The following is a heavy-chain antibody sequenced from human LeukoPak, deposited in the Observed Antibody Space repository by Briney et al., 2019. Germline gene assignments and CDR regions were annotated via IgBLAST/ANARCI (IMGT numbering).Heavy chain of an antibody. CDR1: GFTFSNYA. CDR2: ISSSGSTI. Sequence: GGSLRLSCAASGFTFSNYAMHWDRQAPGKGLEWVSYISSSGSTISYADSVKGRFTISRDNAKNSLYLQMNSLRAEDTAVYYCARGLSDRSRRTIIAVAGNRGYYFDYWGQGTLVTVSS. J-gene: IGHJ4*02. D-gene: IGHD6-19*01. CDR3: ARGLSDRSRRTIIAVAGNRGYYFDY. V-gene: IGHV3-48*04.